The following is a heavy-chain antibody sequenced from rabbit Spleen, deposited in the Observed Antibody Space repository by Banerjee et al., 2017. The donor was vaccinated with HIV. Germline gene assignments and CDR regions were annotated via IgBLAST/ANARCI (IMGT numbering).Heavy chain of an antibody. J-gene: IGHJ4*01. CDR3: ARDGAGSSYFNL. D-gene: IGHD8-1*01. V-gene: IGHV1S40*01. CDR2: IVTSSDAS. Sequence: QSLEESGGDLVKPGASLTLTCTASGIDFSSTYYMCWVRQAPGKGLEWIACIVTSSDASYYANWVNGRFTISSHNAQNTLYLQLNSLTAADTATYFCARDGAGSSYFNLWGPGTLVTVS. CDR1: GIDFSSTYY.